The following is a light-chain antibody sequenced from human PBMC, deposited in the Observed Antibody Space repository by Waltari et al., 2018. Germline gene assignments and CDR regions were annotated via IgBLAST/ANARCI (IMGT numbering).Light chain of an antibody. CDR3: YSTDSSGNVQV. CDR2: EDV. Sequence: SYELTQPPSVSVSPAQTARITCSGDALPKKYAYWYQQKSGQAPVQVIYEDVKRPSGIPERFSGSSSGTMVTLTISGAQVEDEADYYCYSTDSSGNVQVFGGGTKLTVL. J-gene: IGLJ2*01. V-gene: IGLV3-10*01. CDR1: ALPKKY.